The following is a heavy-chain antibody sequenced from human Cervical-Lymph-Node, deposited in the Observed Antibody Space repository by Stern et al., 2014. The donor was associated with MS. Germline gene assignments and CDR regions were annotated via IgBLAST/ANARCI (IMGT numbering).Heavy chain of an antibody. Sequence: EVQLVESGGGLVQPGGSLRLSCVASGFILSNHSMNWVRQAPGKGLEWLSYISGSSSVIHYADSVKGRFTISRDHAKNSLYLQMNSLRDDDTAIYYCATPSPSLYWGQGTLVTVSS. V-gene: IGHV3-48*02. CDR3: ATPSPSLY. CDR2: ISGSSSVI. CDR1: GFILSNHS. J-gene: IGHJ4*02.